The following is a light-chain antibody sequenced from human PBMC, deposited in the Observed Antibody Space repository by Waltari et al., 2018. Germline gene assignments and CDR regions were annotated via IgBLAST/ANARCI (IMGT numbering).Light chain of an antibody. CDR3: QQYHNYPLT. CDR2: AAS. V-gene: IGKV1-16*02. CDR1: QGIGTY. J-gene: IGKJ4*01. Sequence: DIQMTQSPSSLSASVGDTVTITCRASQGIGTYLVWFQHKPGKPPKSLIYAASSLQSGVPAKFSGSGSGTDFTLTISSLQPEDFATYYCQQYHNYPLTFGGGTKVESK.